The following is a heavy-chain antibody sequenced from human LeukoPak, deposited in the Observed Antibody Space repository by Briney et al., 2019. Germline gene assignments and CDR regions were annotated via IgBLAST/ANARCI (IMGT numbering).Heavy chain of an antibody. Sequence: GGSLRLSFAASGFTFSSFAMHWVRQAPGKGLEYVSAISSNGGSTYYANSVKGRFTISRDNSKNTLYLQMGSLRAEDMAVYYCARDTSPYCRGGSCYSFWFDPWGQGTLVTVSS. CDR1: GFTFSSFA. CDR3: ARDTSPYCRGGSCYSFWFDP. V-gene: IGHV3-64*01. CDR2: ISSNGGST. J-gene: IGHJ5*02. D-gene: IGHD2-15*01.